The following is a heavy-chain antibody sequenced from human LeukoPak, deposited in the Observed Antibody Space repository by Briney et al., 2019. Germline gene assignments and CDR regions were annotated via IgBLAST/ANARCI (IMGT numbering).Heavy chain of an antibody. CDR3: ARGSITMVRGVMEGALDI. CDR2: INPNSGGT. V-gene: IGHV1-2*02. D-gene: IGHD3-10*01. CDR1: GYTFTGYY. J-gene: IGHJ3*02. Sequence: ASVKVSCKASGYTFTGYYMHWVRQAPGQGLEWMGWINPNSGGTNYAQKFQGRVTMTRDTSISTAYMELSRLRSDDTAVYYCARGSITMVRGVMEGALDIWGQGTMVTVSS.